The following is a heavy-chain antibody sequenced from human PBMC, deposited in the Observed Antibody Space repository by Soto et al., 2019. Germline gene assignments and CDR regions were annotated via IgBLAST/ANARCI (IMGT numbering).Heavy chain of an antibody. CDR3: APHVHCSGGSCHYDAFDI. V-gene: IGHV3-23*01. CDR2: IRDGGEST. CDR1: GFIFGNYM. J-gene: IGHJ3*02. Sequence: EVQLLESGGGLVQPGESLRLSCAFSGFIFGNYMMTWVRQAPGKGLEWVSTIRDGGESTYYADSVKGRFTISRDNSKNTLYLQMDSLGVEDTAVYYCAPHVHCSGGSCHYDAFDIRGQGTMFTVSS. D-gene: IGHD2-15*01.